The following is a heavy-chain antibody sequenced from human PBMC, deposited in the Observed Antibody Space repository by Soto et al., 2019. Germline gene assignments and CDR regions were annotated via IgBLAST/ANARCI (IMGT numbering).Heavy chain of an antibody. Sequence: PGGSLRLSCAGSGFTFGNSAMSWVRQAPGKGLEWVSAISGSGGSTYYADSVKGRFTISRDNSRNTLYLQMISLRAGDTAVYYCAKYRYSNYYYALDVWGQGTTVTVSS. J-gene: IGHJ6*02. D-gene: IGHD2-15*01. V-gene: IGHV3-23*01. CDR3: AKYRYSNYYYALDV. CDR2: ISGSGGST. CDR1: GFTFGNSA.